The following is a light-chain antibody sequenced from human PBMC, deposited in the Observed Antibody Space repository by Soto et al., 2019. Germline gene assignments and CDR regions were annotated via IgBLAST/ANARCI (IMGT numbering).Light chain of an antibody. CDR3: QQRNYWQVT. Sequence: IVFTQSAVTVSLSPGERATLACRAGQSVSGYLDWYQQKPGQAPRLLIYDVSNRATGIPARFSGSGSGTDFTLTISSLEPEDFAIYYCQQRNYWQVTFGQGTRLEI. CDR2: DVS. CDR1: QSVSGY. J-gene: IGKJ5*01. V-gene: IGKV3-11*01.